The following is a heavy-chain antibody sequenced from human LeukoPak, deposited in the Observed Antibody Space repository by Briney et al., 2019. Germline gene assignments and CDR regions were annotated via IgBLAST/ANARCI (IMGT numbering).Heavy chain of an antibody. D-gene: IGHD3-3*01. V-gene: IGHV1-2*02. CDR1: GYTFIDYY. J-gene: IGHJ5*02. CDR3: ARDLGWFRSAQHWFDP. Sequence: GASVKVSCKASGYTFIDYYIYWVRQAPGQGLEWMGWINPKTGGTNYAQEFQGRVTMTRDTSISTAYMELSRLRSDDTAVYYCARDLGWFRSAQHWFDPWGQGTLVTVSS. CDR2: INPKTGGT.